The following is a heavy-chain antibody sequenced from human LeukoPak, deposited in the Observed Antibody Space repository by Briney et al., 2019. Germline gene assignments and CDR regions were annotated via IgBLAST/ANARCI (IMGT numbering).Heavy chain of an antibody. D-gene: IGHD2-15*01. CDR2: VNTVSSYI. J-gene: IGHJ4*02. Sequence: GGSLRLPCAASGFTFSDYSMNWVRQAPGKGLERVASVNTVSSYIYYADSMRGRFTIYRDNAKSSLYLQMNSLRGEDTAVYFCARVGGSWELILWGQGTLVTVS. CDR1: GFTFSDYS. CDR3: ARVGGSWELIL. V-gene: IGHV3-21*01.